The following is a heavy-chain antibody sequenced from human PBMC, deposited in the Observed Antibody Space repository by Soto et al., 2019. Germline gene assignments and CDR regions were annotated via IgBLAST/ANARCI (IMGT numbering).Heavy chain of an antibody. CDR1: GFTFSSYG. Sequence: GGSLRLSCAASGFTFSSYGMHWVRQAPGKGLERVAVIWYDGSNKYYADSVKGRFTISRDNSKNTLYLQMNSLRAEDTAVYYCARDPVAAAGDYIYYYGMDVWGQGTTVTVSS. D-gene: IGHD6-13*01. J-gene: IGHJ6*02. CDR3: ARDPVAAAGDYIYYYGMDV. CDR2: IWYDGSNK. V-gene: IGHV3-33*01.